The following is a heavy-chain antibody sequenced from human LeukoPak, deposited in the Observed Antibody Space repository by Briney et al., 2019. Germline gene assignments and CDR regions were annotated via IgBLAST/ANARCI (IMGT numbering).Heavy chain of an antibody. J-gene: IGHJ4*02. Sequence: SETLSLTCTVSGGSISSYYWSWIRQPPGKGLEWIGYIYYSGSTNYNPSLKSRVTISVDTSKNQFSLKLSSVTAADTAVYYRARGDRTFLFDYWGQGTLVTVSS. CDR1: GGSISSYY. CDR2: IYYSGST. CDR3: ARGDRTFLFDY. D-gene: IGHD2-21*01. V-gene: IGHV4-59*01.